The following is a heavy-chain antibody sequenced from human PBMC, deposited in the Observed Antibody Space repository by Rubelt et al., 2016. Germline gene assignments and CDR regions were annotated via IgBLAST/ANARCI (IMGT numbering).Heavy chain of an antibody. Sequence: QVQLQQWGAGLLKPSETLSLTCAVYGGSFSGYYWSWSRQPPGKGLEWVGEINHSGRTNYNPSLKSRVTMSVDTSKNQSSLELSSVTAADTAVYYCASVQVVPAAIGDDAFDIWGQGTMVTVSS. CDR3: ASVQVVPAAIGDDAFDI. CDR1: GGSFSGYY. V-gene: IGHV4-34*01. CDR2: INHSGRT. J-gene: IGHJ3*02. D-gene: IGHD2-2*01.